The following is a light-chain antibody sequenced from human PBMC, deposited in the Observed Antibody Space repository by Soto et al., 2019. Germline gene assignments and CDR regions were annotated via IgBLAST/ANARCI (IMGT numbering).Light chain of an antibody. Sequence: DIQLTQSPSTLSASVGDRVTITCRASQSISSWLAWYQQKPGKAPKLLVYKASSLESGVPSRFSRSGSATDFTLTITTLQPDDFATYYCQQYEAYPLTFGGGTKVEI. CDR1: QSISSW. V-gene: IGKV1-5*03. CDR2: KAS. J-gene: IGKJ4*01. CDR3: QQYEAYPLT.